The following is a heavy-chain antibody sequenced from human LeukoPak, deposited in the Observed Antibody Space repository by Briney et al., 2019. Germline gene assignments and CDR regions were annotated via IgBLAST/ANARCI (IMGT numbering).Heavy chain of an antibody. V-gene: IGHV1-18*01. J-gene: IGHJ4*02. CDR2: INTYNDNT. D-gene: IGHD3/OR15-3a*01. CDR1: GYAFSSYG. Sequence: ASVKVSCKASGYAFSSYGISWVRQAPGQGLEWMGWINTYNDNTNYAQRFQGRVTMTTDTSTTTAYMELRSLRSDDTAVYYCARDYDFWTSSRGHPYYWGQGTLVTVSS. CDR3: ARDYDFWTSSRGHPYY.